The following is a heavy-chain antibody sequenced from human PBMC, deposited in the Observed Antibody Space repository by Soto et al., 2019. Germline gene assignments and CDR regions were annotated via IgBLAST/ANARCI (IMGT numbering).Heavy chain of an antibody. J-gene: IGHJ5*02. D-gene: IGHD1-26*01. Sequence: ASVKVSCKAPRDTFTSYYINWVRQAPGQGLEWMGVINPHGGSTAYAQKFKGRVTLTRDTSASTVYMEVSSLMSGDTAMYCCARSSGGNFGIIIEGTNWYAAWGEGTLVTVSS. CDR3: ARSSGGNFGIIIEGTNWYAA. V-gene: IGHV1-46*01. CDR2: INPHGGST. CDR1: RDTFTSYY.